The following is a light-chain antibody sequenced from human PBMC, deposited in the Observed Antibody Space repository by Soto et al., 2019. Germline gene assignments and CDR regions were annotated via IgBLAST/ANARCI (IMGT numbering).Light chain of an antibody. J-gene: IGLJ1*01. CDR1: SSDVGGYNY. V-gene: IGLV2-14*01. CDR2: DVS. CDR3: SSYTSSSPYV. Sequence: QSALTQPASVSGSPGQSITISCTGTSSDVGGYNYVSWYQQHPGKAPKLMIYDVSNRPSGVSNRFSGSKSGNTASLTISGLQAEDEADYYCSSYTSSSPYVFGTRTKVTGL.